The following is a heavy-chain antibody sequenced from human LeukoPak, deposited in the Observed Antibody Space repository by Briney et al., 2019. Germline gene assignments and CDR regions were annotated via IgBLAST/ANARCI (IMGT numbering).Heavy chain of an antibody. V-gene: IGHV3-7*01. Sequence: GGYVRLSCTFSGLTFRSYWMNWVRQAPGKGLEWVANINPGGNEIRSVDSVKGRSIISRDNAKNSLDLQMSSLRVEDTAVYYCMCWGTDNHWGQGILVTVSS. CDR3: MCWGTDNH. CDR1: GLTFRSYW. J-gene: IGHJ4*02. D-gene: IGHD7-27*01. CDR2: INPGGNEI.